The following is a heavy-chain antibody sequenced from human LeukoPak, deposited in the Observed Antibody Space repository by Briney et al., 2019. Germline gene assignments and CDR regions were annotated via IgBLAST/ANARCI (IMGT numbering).Heavy chain of an antibody. J-gene: IGHJ4*02. CDR1: GFTFSSYS. V-gene: IGHV3-21*01. D-gene: IGHD3-10*01. Sequence: GGSLRLSCAASGFTFSSYSMNWVRQAPGKGLEWVSSISSSSSYIYYADSVKGRFTISRDNAKNSLYPQMNSLRAEDTAVYYCASSRGDITNYLDYWGQGTLVTVSS. CDR2: ISSSSSYI. CDR3: ASSRGDITNYLDY.